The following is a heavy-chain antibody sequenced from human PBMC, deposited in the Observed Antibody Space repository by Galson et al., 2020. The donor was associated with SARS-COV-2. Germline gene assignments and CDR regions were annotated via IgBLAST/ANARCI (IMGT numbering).Heavy chain of an antibody. D-gene: IGHD3-22*01. CDR1: GFTFSNYA. Sequence: GGSLRLSCAASGFTFSNYAMNWVRQAPGKGLEWVSSIGGSGGSTYYADSVKGRFTISRDNAKNTLHLQMNSLRAEDTAVYYCAKRDDSSCYPYYLDHWGQGTLVTVSS. CDR2: IGGSGGST. J-gene: IGHJ4*02. V-gene: IGHV3-23*01. CDR3: AKRDDSSCYPYYLDH.